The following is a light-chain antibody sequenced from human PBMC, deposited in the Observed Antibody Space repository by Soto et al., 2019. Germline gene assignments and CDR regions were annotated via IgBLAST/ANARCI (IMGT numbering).Light chain of an antibody. J-gene: IGKJ1*01. V-gene: IGKV1-5*01. CDR3: QQYGSYPLT. CDR1: QSISSW. CDR2: DAD. Sequence: DSKMNQSPSTLSASVGDRVTITCRASQSISSWLAWYQQKPGKAPKLLIYDADSLESGVPSRFSGSGSETEFTITLSSLQHDDFATYYCQQYGSYPLTFGQVTKVEIK.